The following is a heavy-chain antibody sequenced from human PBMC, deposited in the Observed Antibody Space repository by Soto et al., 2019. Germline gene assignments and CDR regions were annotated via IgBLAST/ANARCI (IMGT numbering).Heavy chain of an antibody. J-gene: IGHJ6*03. CDR3: AREPRGPYDFWSGSPPYYYYYMDV. D-gene: IGHD3-3*01. V-gene: IGHV3-66*01. CDR2: IYSGGST. CDR1: GFTVSSNY. Sequence: GGSLRLSCAASGFTVSSNYMSWVRQAPGKGLEWVSVIYSGGSTYYADSVKGRFTISRDNSKNTLYLQMNSLRAEDTAVYYCAREPRGPYDFWSGSPPYYYYYMDVWGKGTTVTVSS.